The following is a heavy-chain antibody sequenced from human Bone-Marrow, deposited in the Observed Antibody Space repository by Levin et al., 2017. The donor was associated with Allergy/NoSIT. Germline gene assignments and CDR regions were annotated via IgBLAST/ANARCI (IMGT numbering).Heavy chain of an antibody. CDR2: ISSSRDYT. CDR3: ARGSDYFDY. Sequence: GESLKISCAASGFTFSDYYMSWIRQAPGKGLEWVSYISSSRDYTNFADSVKGRFTISRDNAKNSLYLQMNSLRAEDTAVYYCARGSDYFDYWGQGTLIAVSS. CDR1: GFTFSDYY. V-gene: IGHV3-11*06. J-gene: IGHJ4*02.